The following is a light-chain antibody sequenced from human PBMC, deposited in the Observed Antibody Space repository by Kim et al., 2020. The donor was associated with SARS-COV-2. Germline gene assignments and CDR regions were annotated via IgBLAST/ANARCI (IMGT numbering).Light chain of an antibody. J-gene: IGLJ2*01. CDR3: FSTDSSGTPL. Sequence: SYELTQPPSVSVSPGQTARITCSGDALPAKFAYWYQQKSGQAPVLVIYGDNKRPSGIPERFSGSSSGTMATLTISGAQVEDEADYYCFSTDSSGTPLFGVWTQLTVL. CDR1: ALPAKF. V-gene: IGLV3-10*01. CDR2: GDN.